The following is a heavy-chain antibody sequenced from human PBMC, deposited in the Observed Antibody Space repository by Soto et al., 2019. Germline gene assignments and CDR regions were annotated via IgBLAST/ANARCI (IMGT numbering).Heavy chain of an antibody. Sequence: GGSLRLSCAASGFTFSSFSMSWVRQAPGKGLEWVANIKQDGSDKYYVDSVKGRFTISRDNAKNSLFLQVSSLRAEDSAVYYCARYYDSGTYPHFDYWGQGTLVTVS. CDR3: ARYYDSGTYPHFDY. V-gene: IGHV3-7*03. CDR1: GFTFSSFS. D-gene: IGHD3-22*01. J-gene: IGHJ4*02. CDR2: IKQDGSDK.